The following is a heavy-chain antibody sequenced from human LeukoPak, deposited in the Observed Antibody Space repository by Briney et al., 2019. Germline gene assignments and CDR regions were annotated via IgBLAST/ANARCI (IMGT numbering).Heavy chain of an antibody. Sequence: ASVTVSFKASGFTFSNHYMHWVRQAPGQGLEWMGVINPTGTSTTYSQKFQGRVTMARDTSTSTVYMALSDLRSEDTAVYYCARDHSSTAAPDRPTWWFDPWGQGTLVTVSS. D-gene: IGHD6-13*01. CDR3: ARDHSSTAAPDRPTWWFDP. CDR2: INPTGTST. J-gene: IGHJ5*02. V-gene: IGHV1-46*01. CDR1: GFTFSNHY.